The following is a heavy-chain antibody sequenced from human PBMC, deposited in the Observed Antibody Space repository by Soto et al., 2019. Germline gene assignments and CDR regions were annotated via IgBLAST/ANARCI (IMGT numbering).Heavy chain of an antibody. J-gene: IGHJ4*02. CDR3: AREWRLRFDS. D-gene: IGHD2-21*02. CDR1: GFSLSDVD. Sequence: QLQLVKSGGGVVQPGGSLRLSCAASGFSLSDVDMHWVRQAPGKGLEWLSLIYYDGGGPYYADSVRGRFTISRDISRNILFLQMTSLRAEDTALYYCAREWRLRFDSWGQGTMVMVSS. V-gene: IGHV3-33*08. CDR2: IYYDGGGP.